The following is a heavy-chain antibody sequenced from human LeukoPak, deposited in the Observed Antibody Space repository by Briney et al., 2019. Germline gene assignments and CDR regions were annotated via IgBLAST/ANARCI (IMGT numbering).Heavy chain of an antibody. CDR3: ARVTLRAGVDY. V-gene: IGHV4-31*03. Sequence: PSETLSLTCTVSGGSISSGGYYWSWIRQHPGKGLEWIGYIYYSGSTYYNPSLKSRVTISVDTSKNQFSLKLSSVTAADTAVYYCARVTLRAGVDYWGQGTLVTVSS. CDR1: GGSISSGGYY. J-gene: IGHJ4*02. D-gene: IGHD6-13*01. CDR2: IYYSGST.